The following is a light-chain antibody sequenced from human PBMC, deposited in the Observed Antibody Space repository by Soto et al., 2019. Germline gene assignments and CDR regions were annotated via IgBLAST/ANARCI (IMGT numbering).Light chain of an antibody. J-gene: IGLJ2*01. V-gene: IGLV1-44*01. Sequence: QSVLAQPPSASGTPGQRVTISCSGSSSNIGRNIVNWYQQLPGTAPKLLIYTNNQRPSGVPDRFSGSKSGTSASLAISGLQAEDEADYYCATWDDSLNGGVFGGGTQLTVL. CDR1: SSNIGRNI. CDR2: TNN. CDR3: ATWDDSLNGGV.